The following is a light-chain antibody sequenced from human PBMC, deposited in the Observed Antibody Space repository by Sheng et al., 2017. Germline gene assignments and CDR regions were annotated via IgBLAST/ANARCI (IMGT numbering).Light chain of an antibody. J-gene: IGKJ4*01. Sequence: DIQMTQSPSSLSASVGDRVTITCQASQDINNYLNWYQQKPGKAPKLLIYDASNLETGVPSRFSGRGSGTDFTFTISSLQPEDIATYYCQQYDNLALAFGGGTRVEI. CDR1: QDINNY. CDR3: QQYDNLALA. CDR2: DAS. V-gene: IGKV1-33*01.